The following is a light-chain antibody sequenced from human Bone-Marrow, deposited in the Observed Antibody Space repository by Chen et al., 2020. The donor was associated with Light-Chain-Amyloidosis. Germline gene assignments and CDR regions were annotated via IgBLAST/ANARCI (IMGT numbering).Light chain of an antibody. Sequence: SYVLTQPSSVSVAPRQTATIACGGNNIGSTSVHWYQQTPGQAPLLVVYDDSARPSGIPERLSGSNSGNTATLTISRVEAGDEADYYCQVWDRSSDRPVFGGGTKLTVL. CDR1: NIGSTS. V-gene: IGLV3-21*02. J-gene: IGLJ3*02. CDR3: QVWDRSSDRPV. CDR2: DDS.